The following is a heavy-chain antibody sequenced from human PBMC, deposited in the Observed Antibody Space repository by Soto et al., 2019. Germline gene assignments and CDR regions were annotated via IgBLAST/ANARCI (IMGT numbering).Heavy chain of an antibody. J-gene: IGHJ4*02. CDR2: ISSSSSYT. D-gene: IGHD3-22*01. Sequence: PGWALRLACASSVFTFIDYYMSWIRQAPGKGLEWVSYISSSSSYTNYADSVKGRFTISRDNAKNSLYLQMDSLRAEDTAVYYCAREGAGLYYYDSSGSRDYWGQGTLVTVSS. CDR1: VFTFIDYY. CDR3: AREGAGLYYYDSSGSRDY. V-gene: IGHV3-11*06.